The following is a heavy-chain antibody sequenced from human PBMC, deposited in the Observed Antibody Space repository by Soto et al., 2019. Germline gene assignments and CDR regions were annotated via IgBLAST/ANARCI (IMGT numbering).Heavy chain of an antibody. CDR3: AKDGASDYYYYYMDV. D-gene: IGHD3-10*01. CDR1: GFTFSSYG. J-gene: IGHJ6*03. Sequence: GGSLRLSCAASGFTFSSYGMHWVRQAPGKGLEWVSTVSAGGDPTFNADSVRGRFTISRDNSRDTLYLQLNSLRPEDTAVYFCAKDGASDYYYYYMDVWGKGTTVTVSS. CDR2: VSAGGDPT. V-gene: IGHV3-23*01.